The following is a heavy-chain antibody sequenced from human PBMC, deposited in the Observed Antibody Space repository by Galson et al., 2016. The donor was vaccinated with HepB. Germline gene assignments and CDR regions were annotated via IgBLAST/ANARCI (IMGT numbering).Heavy chain of an antibody. CDR3: AKEPSAGWYGSEYFQY. CDR1: GFAFSGYA. Sequence: SLRLSCAASGFAFSGYAMSWVRQAPGKGLEWVSSISSNVGGTYYTESVKGRFTISRDNSKNTLYLQMNSLRVDDTAVYYCAKEPSAGWYGSEYFQYWGQGTLVIVSS. D-gene: IGHD6-19*01. J-gene: IGHJ1*01. CDR2: ISSNVGGT. V-gene: IGHV3-23*01.